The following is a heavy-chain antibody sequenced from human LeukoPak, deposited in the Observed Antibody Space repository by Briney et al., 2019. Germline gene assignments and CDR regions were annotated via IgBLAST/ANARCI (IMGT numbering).Heavy chain of an antibody. CDR2: INHSGST. Sequence: PSETLSLTCAVYGGSFSGYYWSWIRQPPGKGLEWIGEINHSGSTSYNPSLKSRVTISADTSENQFSLKLSSVTAADTAVYYCARAPDYGDYFDYWGQGTLVTVSS. CDR3: ARAPDYGDYFDY. V-gene: IGHV4-34*01. CDR1: GGSFSGYY. J-gene: IGHJ4*02. D-gene: IGHD4-17*01.